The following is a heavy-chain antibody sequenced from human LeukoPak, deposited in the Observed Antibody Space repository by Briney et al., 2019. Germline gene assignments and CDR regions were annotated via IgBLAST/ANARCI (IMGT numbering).Heavy chain of an antibody. V-gene: IGHV3-53*01. CDR3: ARALYGDYGESYLDY. CDR2: IYSGGST. CDR1: GFTVSSNY. Sequence: GGSLRLSCAASGFTVSSNYMSWVRQAPGKGLEWVSVIYSGGSTYYADSVKGRFTISRDNSKNTLYLQMNSLRAEDTAVYYCARALYGDYGESYLDYWGQGTLVTVSS. J-gene: IGHJ4*02. D-gene: IGHD4-17*01.